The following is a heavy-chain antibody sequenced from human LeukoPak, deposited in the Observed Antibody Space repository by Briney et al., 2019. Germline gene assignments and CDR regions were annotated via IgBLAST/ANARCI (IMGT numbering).Heavy chain of an antibody. V-gene: IGHV3-23*01. CDR2: ISGSGGST. CDR1: GFTFSSYA. CDR3: AKAAAGLYYYYYMDV. Sequence: GGSLRLSCAASGFTFSSYAMSWVRQAPGKGLEWDPAISGSGGSTYYADSVKGRFTISRDNSKNTLYLQMNSLRAEDTAVYYGAKAAAGLYYYYYMDVWGKGTTVTVSS. D-gene: IGHD6-13*01. J-gene: IGHJ6*03.